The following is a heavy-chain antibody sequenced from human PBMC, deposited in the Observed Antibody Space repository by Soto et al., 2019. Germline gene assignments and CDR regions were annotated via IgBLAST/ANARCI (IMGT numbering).Heavy chain of an antibody. CDR2: IRSKANSYAT. D-gene: IGHD1-7*01. V-gene: IGHV3-73*01. Sequence: HPGGSLRLSCAASGFTFSGSAMHWVRQASGKGLEWVGRIRSKANSYATAYAASVKGRFTISRDDSKNTAYLQMNSLKTEDTAVYYCTRHRLELRGYYYYYGMDVWGQGTTVTVSS. J-gene: IGHJ6*02. CDR3: TRHRLELRGYYYYYGMDV. CDR1: GFTFSGSA.